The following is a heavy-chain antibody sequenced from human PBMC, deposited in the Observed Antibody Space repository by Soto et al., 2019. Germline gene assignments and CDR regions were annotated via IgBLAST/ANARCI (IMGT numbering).Heavy chain of an antibody. V-gene: IGHV3-23*02. CDR2: IRNDGGSM. J-gene: IGHJ4*02. D-gene: IGHD3-3*01. CDR1: GFTFRSSP. CDR3: VRDQYTMSELLSAVSSD. Sequence: EVQLVQSGGGLVQPGGSLRLSCAASGFTFRSSPMSWVRQFPGKGLEWISAIRNDGGSMYYVESVKGRFTISSDNSKNTSSLRMKNLRVEDTAIYYCVRDQYTMSELLSAVSSDWGQGVQVIVSA.